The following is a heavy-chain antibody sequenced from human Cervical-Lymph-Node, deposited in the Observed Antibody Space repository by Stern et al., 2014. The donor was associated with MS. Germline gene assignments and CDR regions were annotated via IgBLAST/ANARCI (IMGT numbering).Heavy chain of an antibody. CDR2: IYPDDSDI. J-gene: IGHJ6*02. D-gene: IGHD1-1*01. V-gene: IGHV5-51*03. Sequence: EVQLVESGAEVKKPGESLKISCKGSGYTFTNNWIAWVRQMPGKGLEWMGIIYPDDSDIRYRPSLQGPVTLSHDKSISTAHLQRRSLKAADGAVYYWARPPPRRKWDDPNYGMDVCGQGTTVTVSS. CDR1: GYTFTNNW. CDR3: ARPPPRRKWDDPNYGMDV.